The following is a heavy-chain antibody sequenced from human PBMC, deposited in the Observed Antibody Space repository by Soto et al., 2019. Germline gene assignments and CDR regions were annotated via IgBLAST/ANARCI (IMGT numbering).Heavy chain of an antibody. V-gene: IGHV3-72*01. CDR3: SRSIPGTTSCDY. J-gene: IGHJ4*02. CDR1: GFTFSDYY. CDR2: SRDKGNSYST. Sequence: EVQLVESGGGLVQPGGSLRLSCAGSGFTFSDYYIDWVRQAPGKGLEWVGRSRDKGNSYSTDYAASMKGRFTVSRDASKKSMYLKMNSLKTEDTALYYCSRSIPGTTSCDYWGQGTLVTVSS. D-gene: IGHD1-7*01.